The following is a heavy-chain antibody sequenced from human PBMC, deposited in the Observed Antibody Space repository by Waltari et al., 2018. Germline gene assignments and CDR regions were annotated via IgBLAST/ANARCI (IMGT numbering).Heavy chain of an antibody. CDR2: IYYSGST. CDR1: GGSISSGDYY. Sequence: QVQLQESGPGLVKPSQTLSLTCTVSGGSISSGDYYWSWIRQPPGKGLEWIGYIYYSGSTYYNPSHERRVTIAVEPSKNQFSLKLSYVTAADTAVYYCAGEGTYAFDIWGQGTMVTVSS. V-gene: IGHV4-30-4*08. CDR3: AGEGTYAFDI. J-gene: IGHJ3*02.